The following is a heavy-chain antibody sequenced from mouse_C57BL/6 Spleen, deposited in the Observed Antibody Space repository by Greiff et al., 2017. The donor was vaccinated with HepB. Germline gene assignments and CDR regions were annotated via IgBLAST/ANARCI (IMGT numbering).Heavy chain of an antibody. D-gene: IGHD1-1*01. CDR3: ARVQATVVARDWFAY. V-gene: IGHV1-80*01. J-gene: IGHJ3*01. CDR2: IYPGDGDT. CDR1: GYAFSSYW. Sequence: VQLQQSGAELVKPGASVKISCKASGYAFSSYWMNWVKQRPGKGLEWIGQIYPGDGDTNYNGKFKGKATLTADKSSSTAYMQLSSLTSEDSAVYFCARVQATVVARDWFAYWGQGTLVTVSA.